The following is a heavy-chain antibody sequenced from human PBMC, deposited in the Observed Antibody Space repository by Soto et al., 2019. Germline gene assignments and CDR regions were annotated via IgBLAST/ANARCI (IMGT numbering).Heavy chain of an antibody. J-gene: IGHJ5*02. D-gene: IGHD2-15*01. CDR2: ISSSSSYI. Sequence: PGGSLRLSCAASGFTFSSYSMNWVRQAPGKGLEWVSSISSSSSYIYYADSVKGRFTISRDNAKNSLYLQMNSLRAEDTAVYYCARDTCSGGSRYLGGFDPWGQGTLVTVSS. V-gene: IGHV3-21*01. CDR3: ARDTCSGGSRYLGGFDP. CDR1: GFTFSSYS.